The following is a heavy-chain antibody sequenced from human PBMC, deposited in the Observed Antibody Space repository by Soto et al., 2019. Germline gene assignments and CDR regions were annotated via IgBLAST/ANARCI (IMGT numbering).Heavy chain of an antibody. D-gene: IGHD6-13*01. J-gene: IGHJ5*02. Sequence: QLQLQESGPGLVKPSETLSLTCTVSGGSISSSSYYWGWIRQPPGKGLEWIGSIYYSGSTYYNPSLKSRVTISVDTSKNQFSLKLSSVTAADTAVYYCATHFSSSWYNWFDPWGQGTLVTVSS. CDR1: GGSISSSSYY. CDR2: IYYSGST. V-gene: IGHV4-39*01. CDR3: ATHFSSSWYNWFDP.